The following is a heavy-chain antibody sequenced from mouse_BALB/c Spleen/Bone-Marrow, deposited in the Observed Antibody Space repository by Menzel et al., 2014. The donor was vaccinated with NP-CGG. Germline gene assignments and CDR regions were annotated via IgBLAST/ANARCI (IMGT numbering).Heavy chain of an antibody. D-gene: IGHD2-10*01. V-gene: IGHV1-4*02. CDR3: ARRVPYHFDY. J-gene: IGHJ2*01. CDR1: GYTLISYT. Sequence: QVQLQQSAAELARPGASVKMSCKASGYTLISYTMHWVRQRPGQGLEWIGYINPNSGYTEYNQKFKDKTTLTAGTSSNTAYLLLSSLTSEDSAVYYCARRVPYHFDYWGQGTTLTVSS. CDR2: INPNSGYT.